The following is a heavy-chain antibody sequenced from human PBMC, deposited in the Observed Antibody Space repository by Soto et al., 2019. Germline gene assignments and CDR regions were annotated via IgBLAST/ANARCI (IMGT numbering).Heavy chain of an antibody. CDR1: GYTFTGYY. D-gene: IGHD6-19*01. Sequence: GASVKVSCKASGYTFTGYYMHWVRQAPGQRLERMGWINPNSGGTNYAQKFQGWVTMTRDTSISTAYMELSRLRSDDTAVYYCARTLGYSSGWYLSFDYWGQGTLVTVSS. CDR2: INPNSGGT. J-gene: IGHJ4*02. CDR3: ARTLGYSSGWYLSFDY. V-gene: IGHV1-2*04.